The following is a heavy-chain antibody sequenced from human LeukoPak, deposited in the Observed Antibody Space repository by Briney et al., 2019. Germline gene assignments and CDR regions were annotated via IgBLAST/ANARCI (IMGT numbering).Heavy chain of an antibody. V-gene: IGHV3-48*03. Sequence: GGSLRLSCEASGFTFSSYEMSWVRQAPGKGLEWVSYISIGGDTIHYADSVKGRFNISRDNAKKSLYLQMNSLRAEDTAVYYCARPLGYSGSGSYYAYWGQGTLVTVSA. CDR2: ISIGGDTI. CDR1: GFTFSSYE. D-gene: IGHD3-10*01. J-gene: IGHJ4*02. CDR3: ARPLGYSGSGSYYAY.